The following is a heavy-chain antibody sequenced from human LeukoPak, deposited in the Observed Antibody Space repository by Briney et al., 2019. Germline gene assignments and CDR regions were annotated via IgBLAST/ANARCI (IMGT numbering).Heavy chain of an antibody. CDR1: GGTFSSYA. D-gene: IGHD3-3*01. V-gene: IGHV1-24*01. CDR3: ATSPGVLRFLEWLPPPFDY. CDR2: FDPEDGET. Sequence: ASVKVSCKASGGTFSSYAISWVRQAPGQGLEWMGDFDPEDGETIYAQKFQGRVTMTEDTSTDTAYMELSSLRSEDTAVYYCATSPGVLRFLEWLPPPFDYWGQGTLVTVSS. J-gene: IGHJ4*02.